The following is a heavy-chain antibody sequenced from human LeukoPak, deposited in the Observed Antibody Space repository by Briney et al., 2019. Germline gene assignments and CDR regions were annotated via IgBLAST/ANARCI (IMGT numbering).Heavy chain of an antibody. CDR1: RFTFSSYA. Sequence: GGSLRLSCAASRFTFSSYAMHWVRQAPGKGLEWVAVISYDGSNKYYADSVKGRFTISRDNSKNTLYLQMNSLRAEDTAVYYCARDFGDYYLDYWGQGTLVTVSS. V-gene: IGHV3-30-3*01. CDR3: ARDFGDYYLDY. J-gene: IGHJ4*02. D-gene: IGHD2-21*01. CDR2: ISYDGSNK.